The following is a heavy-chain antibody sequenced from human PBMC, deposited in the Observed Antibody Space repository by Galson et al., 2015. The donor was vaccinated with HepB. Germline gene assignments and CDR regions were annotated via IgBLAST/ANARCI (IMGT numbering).Heavy chain of an antibody. J-gene: IGHJ5*02. CDR2: IYYSGST. Sequence: TLSLTCTVSGDSISSSSYSWGWIRQPPGKGLEWIGNIYYSGSTYYNPSLKSRVALSVDTSKNQFSLRLRSVTAADTAVYYCARSVGSGSWRARWFDPWGQGTLVTVSS. V-gene: IGHV4-39*01. CDR1: GDSISSSSYS. D-gene: IGHD3-10*01. CDR3: ARSVGSGSWRARWFDP.